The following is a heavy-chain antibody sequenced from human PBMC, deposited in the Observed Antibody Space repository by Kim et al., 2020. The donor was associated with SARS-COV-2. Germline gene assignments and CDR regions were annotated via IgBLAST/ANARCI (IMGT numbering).Heavy chain of an antibody. CDR3: AREGVYSYGPSDYYYYYGMDV. J-gene: IGHJ6*02. V-gene: IGHV3-7*01. D-gene: IGHD5-18*01. Sequence: GGSLRLSCAASGFTFSSYWMSWVRQAPGKGLEWVANIKQDGSEKYYVDSVKGRFTISRDNAKNSLYLQMNSLRAEDTAVYYCAREGVYSYGPSDYYYYYGMDVWGQGTTVTVSS. CDR1: GFTFSSYW. CDR2: IKQDGSEK.